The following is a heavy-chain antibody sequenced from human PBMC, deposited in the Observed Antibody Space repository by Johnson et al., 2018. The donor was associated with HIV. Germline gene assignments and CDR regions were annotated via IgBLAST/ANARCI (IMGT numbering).Heavy chain of an antibody. D-gene: IGHD3-3*01. CDR1: GFTFSSYG. J-gene: IGHJ3*02. CDR3: ARGSPYYNFWSGYVDAFDI. V-gene: IGHV3-30*03. CDR2: ISYDGSNK. Sequence: VQLVESGGGVVQPGRSLRLSCAASGFTFSSYGMHWVRQAPGKGLEWVAVISYDGSNKYYADSVKGRFTISRDNSKNTLYLQMNSLRAEDTAVYYCARGSPYYNFWSGYVDAFDIWGQGTMVTVSS.